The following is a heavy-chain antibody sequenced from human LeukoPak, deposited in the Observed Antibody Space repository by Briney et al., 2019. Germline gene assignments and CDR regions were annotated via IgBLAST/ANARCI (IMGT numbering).Heavy chain of an antibody. V-gene: IGHV1-69*02. CDR3: ARRRSGGPFDAFDI. CDR2: IIPILGIA. D-gene: IGHD1-26*01. Sequence: SVKVSCKASGGTFSSYTISWVRQAPGQGLEWMGRIIPILGIANYAQKFQGRVTITADKSTSTAYMELSSLGSEDTAVYYCARRRSGGPFDAFDIWGQGTMVTVSS. CDR1: GGTFSSYT. J-gene: IGHJ3*02.